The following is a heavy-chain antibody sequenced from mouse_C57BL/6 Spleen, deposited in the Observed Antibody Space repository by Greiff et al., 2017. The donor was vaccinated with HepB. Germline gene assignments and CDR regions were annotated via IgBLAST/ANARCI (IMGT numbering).Heavy chain of an antibody. V-gene: IGHV14-3*01. J-gene: IGHJ4*01. CDR2: IDPANGNT. CDR3: ARIPYYYGSSYAMDY. CDR1: GFNIKNTY. D-gene: IGHD1-1*01. Sequence: EVQLVESVAELVRPGASVKLSCTASGFNIKNTYMHWVKQRPEQGLEWIGRIDPANGNTKYAPKFQGKATITADTSSNTAYLQLSSLTSEDTAIYYCARIPYYYGSSYAMDYWGQGTSVTVSS.